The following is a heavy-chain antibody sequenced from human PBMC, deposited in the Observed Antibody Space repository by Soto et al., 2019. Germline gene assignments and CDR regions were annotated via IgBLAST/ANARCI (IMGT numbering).Heavy chain of an antibody. CDR1: GYTFTSYG. CDR2: ISAHNGNT. J-gene: IGHJ4*02. CDR3: ARGRYGDY. D-gene: IGHD1-1*01. V-gene: IGHV1-18*01. Sequence: QVHLVQSGAEVKKPGASVKVSCKGAGYTFTSYGITWVRQAPGQGLEWMGWISAHNGNTDYAQKLQGRVTVTRDTSTSTAYMELRSLRSDDTAVYYCARGRYGDYWGQGALVTVSS.